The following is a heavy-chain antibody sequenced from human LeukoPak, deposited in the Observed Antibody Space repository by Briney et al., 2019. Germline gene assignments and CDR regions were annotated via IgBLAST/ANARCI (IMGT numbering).Heavy chain of an antibody. D-gene: IGHD3-10*01. V-gene: IGHV3-11*05. CDR3: ARGRGSGSRWGGAFDI. CDR2: ISSSSTCT. J-gene: IGHJ3*02. CDR1: KFTLSNYY. Sequence: GGSLRLSCAASKFTLSNYYMSWIRQAPGKGLEWVSYISSSSTCTDYADSVKGRFTISRDNAKNSLYLQMNSLRAEDTAVYYCARGRGSGSRWGGAFDIWGQGTVATVSS.